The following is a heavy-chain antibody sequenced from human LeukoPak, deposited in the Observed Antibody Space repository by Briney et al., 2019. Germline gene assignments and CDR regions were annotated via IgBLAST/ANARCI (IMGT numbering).Heavy chain of an antibody. CDR3: TTVLLWFGELFY. Sequence: GGSLRLSCAASGFTFSNAWMSWVRQAPGKGLEWDGRIKSKTDGGTTDYAAPVKGRFTISRDDSKNTLYLQMNSLKTEDTAVYYCTTVLLWFGELFYWGQGTLVTVSS. D-gene: IGHD3-10*01. CDR2: IKSKTDGGTT. CDR1: GFTFSNAW. J-gene: IGHJ4*02. V-gene: IGHV3-15*01.